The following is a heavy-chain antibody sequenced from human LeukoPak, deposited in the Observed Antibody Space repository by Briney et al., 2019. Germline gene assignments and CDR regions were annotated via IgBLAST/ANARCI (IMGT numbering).Heavy chain of an antibody. CDR2: TRGSGHTP. CDR1: GFTFAKYV. CDR3: AKDPNGDYVRAFDM. V-gene: IGHV3-23*01. D-gene: IGHD4-17*01. J-gene: IGHJ3*02. Sequence: GGALRLSCAASGFTFAKYVITWVRQAPGKGLEWVSSTRGSGHTPYYADSVQGRFTISRDNSKNTLFLQMNSLRAEDTAIYHCAKDPNGDYVRAFDMWGQGTMVTVSS.